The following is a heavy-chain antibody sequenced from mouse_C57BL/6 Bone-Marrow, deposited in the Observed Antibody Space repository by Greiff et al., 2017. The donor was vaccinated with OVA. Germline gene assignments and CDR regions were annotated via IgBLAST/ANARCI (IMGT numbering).Heavy chain of an antibody. CDR3: APEIYYYGSSLYYYAMDY. D-gene: IGHD1-1*01. CDR1: GYTFTSYW. Sequence: QVQLQQPGAELVRPGTSVKLSCKASGYTFTSYWMHWVKQRPGQGLEWIGVIDPSDSYTNYNQKFKGKATLTVDTSSSTAYMQLSSLTSEDSAVYYCAPEIYYYGSSLYYYAMDYWGQGTSVTVSS. CDR2: IDPSDSYT. V-gene: IGHV1-59*01. J-gene: IGHJ4*01.